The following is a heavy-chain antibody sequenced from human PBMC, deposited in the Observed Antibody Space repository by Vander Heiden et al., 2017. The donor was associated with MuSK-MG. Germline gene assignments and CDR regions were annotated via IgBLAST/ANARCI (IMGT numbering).Heavy chain of an antibody. J-gene: IGHJ5*02. D-gene: IGHD2-15*01. Sequence: QVQLQESGPGLVKPSATLPLTCTVSVGSISSYYWSWIRQPPGKGLEWIGYIYYSGSTNYNPSLKSRVTISVDTSKNQFSLKLSSVTAADTAVYYCARERGAYCSGGSCYYDRWGQGTLVTVSS. CDR3: ARERGAYCSGGSCYYDR. V-gene: IGHV4-59*01. CDR1: VGSISSYY. CDR2: IYYSGST.